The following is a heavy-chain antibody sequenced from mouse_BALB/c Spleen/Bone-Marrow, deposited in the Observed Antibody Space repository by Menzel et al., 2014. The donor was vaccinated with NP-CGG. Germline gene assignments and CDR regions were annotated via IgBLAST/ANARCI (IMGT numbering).Heavy chain of an antibody. CDR3: ARSRWDGYDDYAMDY. CDR2: IYPGNVNT. D-gene: IGHD2-2*01. Sequence: QVQLQQSGPELVKPGASVMISCKASGYTFTSYYIHWVKQRPGQGLEWIGWIYPGNVNTKYNEKFKGKATLTADKSSSTAYMQLSSLTSEDSAVYFCARSRWDGYDDYAMDYWSQGTSVTVSS. J-gene: IGHJ4*01. V-gene: IGHV1S56*01. CDR1: GYTFTSYY.